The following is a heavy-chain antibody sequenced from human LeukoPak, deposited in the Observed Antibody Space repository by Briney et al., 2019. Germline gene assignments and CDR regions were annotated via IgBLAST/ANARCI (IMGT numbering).Heavy chain of an antibody. CDR1: GGSISSYY. CDR2: IYYSGST. V-gene: IGHV4-59*01. Sequence: SETLSLTCTVSGGSISSYYWSWIRQPPGKGLEWIGYIYYSGSTNYNPSLKSLVTISVDTSKNQFSLKLSSVTAADTAVYYCARAPRGLGYFDYWGQGTLVTVSS. CDR3: ARAPRGLGYFDY. D-gene: IGHD7-27*01. J-gene: IGHJ4*02.